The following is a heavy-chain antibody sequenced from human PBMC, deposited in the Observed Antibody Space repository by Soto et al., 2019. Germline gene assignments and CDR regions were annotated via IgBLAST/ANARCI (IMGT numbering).Heavy chain of an antibody. CDR2: IFYSGST. CDR3: ARHTREAAAATRVDY. Sequence: PSETLSLTCTVSGCSISSSSYYWGWIRQPPGKGLEWIGSIFYSGSTYYNPSLKSRVTISVDTSKNQFSLKLSSVTAADTAVYYCARHTREAAAATRVDYWGQGTLVTVSS. CDR1: GCSISSSSYY. V-gene: IGHV4-39*01. J-gene: IGHJ4*02. D-gene: IGHD6-13*01.